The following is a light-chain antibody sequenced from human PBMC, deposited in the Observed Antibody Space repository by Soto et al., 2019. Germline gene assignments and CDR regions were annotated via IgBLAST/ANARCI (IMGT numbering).Light chain of an antibody. V-gene: IGKV1-27*01. J-gene: IGKJ3*01. CDR2: AAS. CDR1: QDIRNS. Sequence: DIQITQTPTSLSASVGDRVTMTCRASQDIRNSVAWYQQKPGKAPKLLIYAASTLQSGVPSRFSGSGSGTDFTLTINSLQPEDVATYSSQKYSSVPVFGPGTKVEIK. CDR3: QKYSSVPV.